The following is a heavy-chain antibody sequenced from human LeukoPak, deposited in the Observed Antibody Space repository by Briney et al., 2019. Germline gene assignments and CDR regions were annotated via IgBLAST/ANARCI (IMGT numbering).Heavy chain of an antibody. Sequence: PSETLSLTCTVSGGSISSSSYYWGCIRQPPGKGLEWIGSIYYSGSTYYNPSLKSRVTISVDTSKNQFSLKLSSVTAADTAVYYCAKQDSSGYGAFDIWGQGTMVTVSS. CDR2: IYYSGST. CDR3: AKQDSSGYGAFDI. D-gene: IGHD3-22*01. V-gene: IGHV4-39*07. CDR1: GGSISSSSYY. J-gene: IGHJ3*02.